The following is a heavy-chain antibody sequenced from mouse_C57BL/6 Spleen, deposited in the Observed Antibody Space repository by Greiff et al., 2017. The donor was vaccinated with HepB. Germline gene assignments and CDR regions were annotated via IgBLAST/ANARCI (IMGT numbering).Heavy chain of an antibody. CDR3: TDDYYGEGAMDY. V-gene: IGHV14-4*01. Sequence: VQLKQSGAELVRPGASVKLSCTASGFNITDDYMHWVKQRPEQGLEWIGWIDPENGDTEYASKFQGKATITADTSSNTAYLQLSSLTSEDTAVYYCTDDYYGEGAMDYWGQGTSVTVSS. J-gene: IGHJ4*01. D-gene: IGHD1-1*01. CDR2: IDPENGDT. CDR1: GFNITDDY.